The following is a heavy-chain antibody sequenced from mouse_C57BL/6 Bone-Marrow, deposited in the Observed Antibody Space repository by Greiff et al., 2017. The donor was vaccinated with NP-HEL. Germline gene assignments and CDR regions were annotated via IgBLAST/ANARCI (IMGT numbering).Heavy chain of an antibody. CDR2: INPGSGGT. Sequence: VQLQQSGAELVRPGTSVKVSCKASGYAFTNYLIEWVKQRPGQGLEWIGVINPGSGGTNYNEKFKGKATLTADKSSSTAYMQLSSLTSEDSAVYFCARGGLPEVVALYAMDYWGQGTSVTVSS. D-gene: IGHD1-1*01. CDR3: ARGGLPEVVALYAMDY. J-gene: IGHJ4*01. V-gene: IGHV1-54*01. CDR1: GYAFTNYL.